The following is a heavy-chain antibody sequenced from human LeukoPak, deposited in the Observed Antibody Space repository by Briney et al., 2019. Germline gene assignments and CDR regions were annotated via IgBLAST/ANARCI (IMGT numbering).Heavy chain of an antibody. D-gene: IGHD6-19*01. V-gene: IGHV4-34*01. CDR2: INHSGST. Sequence: GSLRLSCAASGFTFSSYEMNWIRQSPGKGLEWIGEINHSGSTNYNPSLKSRVTISVDTSKNQFSLKLSSVTAADTAVYYCARGRSRLDSSGWYPAYYYYMDVWGKGTTVTVSS. J-gene: IGHJ6*03. CDR1: GFTFSSYE. CDR3: ARGRSRLDSSGWYPAYYYYMDV.